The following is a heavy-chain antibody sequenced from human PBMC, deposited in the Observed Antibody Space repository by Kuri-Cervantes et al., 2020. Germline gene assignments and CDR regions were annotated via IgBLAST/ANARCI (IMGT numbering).Heavy chain of an antibody. J-gene: IGHJ3*02. D-gene: IGHD6-19*01. V-gene: IGHV4-34*01. CDR1: GGSFSGYY. Sequence: GSLRLSCAVYGGSFSGYYWSWIRQPPGKGLEWIGEIDRRGSTNYNPSLKSRVTASVDTSKNQFSLRLSPVTAADTAVYYCAREVAVARGAFDIWGQGTMVTVSS. CDR3: AREVAVARGAFDI. CDR2: IDRRGST.